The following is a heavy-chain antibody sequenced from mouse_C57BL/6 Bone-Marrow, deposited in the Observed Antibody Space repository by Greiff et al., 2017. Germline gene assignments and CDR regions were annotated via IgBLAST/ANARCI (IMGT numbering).Heavy chain of an antibody. D-gene: IGHD2-3*01. CDR2: IYPRSGNT. CDR1: GYTFTSYG. CDR3: ARSWDDGYFYAMDY. V-gene: IGHV1-81*01. J-gene: IGHJ4*01. Sequence: VQLMESGAELARPGASVKLSCKASGYTFTSYGISWVKQRTGQGLEWIGEIYPRSGNTYYNEKFKGKATLTADKSSSTAYMELRSLTSEDSAVYFCARSWDDGYFYAMDYWGQGTSVTVSS.